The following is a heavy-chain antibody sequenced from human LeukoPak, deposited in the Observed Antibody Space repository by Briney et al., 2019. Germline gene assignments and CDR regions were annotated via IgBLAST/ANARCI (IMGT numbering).Heavy chain of an antibody. Sequence: SVKVSCKVSGYTLTELSMHWVRQAPGQGLEWMGGIIPIFGTANYAQKFQGRVTITTDESTSTAYMELSSLRSEDTAVYYCARGSITMIVNWGQGTLVTVSS. CDR2: IIPIFGTA. CDR1: GYTLTELS. CDR3: ARGSITMIVN. J-gene: IGHJ4*02. D-gene: IGHD3-22*01. V-gene: IGHV1-69*05.